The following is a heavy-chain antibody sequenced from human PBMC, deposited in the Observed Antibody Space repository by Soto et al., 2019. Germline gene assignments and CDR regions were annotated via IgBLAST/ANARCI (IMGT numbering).Heavy chain of an antibody. CDR3: ARAPETPPIFGVVRPYFFDY. Sequence: QVQLQESGPGLVKPSQTLSLTCTVSGASISSGGSYWSWIRQRPGKGLEWIGYIFYSGSFYYTPSLKGRVMIPPATSKNQFSLRLTSVTAADTAVYYCARAPETPPIFGVVRPYFFDYWGQGTLVTVSS. D-gene: IGHD3-3*01. CDR2: IFYSGSF. J-gene: IGHJ4*02. CDR1: GASISSGGSY. V-gene: IGHV4-31*03.